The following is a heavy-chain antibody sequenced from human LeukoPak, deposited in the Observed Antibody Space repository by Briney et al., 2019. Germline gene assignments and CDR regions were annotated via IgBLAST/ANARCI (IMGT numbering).Heavy chain of an antibody. Sequence: PGGSLRLSCAASGFTFSRYAMNWVRQAPGKGLEWVATISYDGSDKFYADSVKGRFTISRDSSNNTLYLQMNSLRPEDKALYYCARAGFGAGDYYYYMDVWGKGITVTVSS. D-gene: IGHD3-16*01. CDR1: GFTFSRYA. V-gene: IGHV3-30*01. J-gene: IGHJ6*03. CDR2: ISYDGSDK. CDR3: ARAGFGAGDYYYYMDV.